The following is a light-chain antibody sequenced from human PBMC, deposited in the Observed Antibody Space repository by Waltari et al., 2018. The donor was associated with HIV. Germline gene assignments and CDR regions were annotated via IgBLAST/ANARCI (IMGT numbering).Light chain of an antibody. CDR3: AVWDDSLNGLV. CDR2: MNH. Sequence: QSVLTQPPSASGTPGQRVTISCFGVTSNVERNYVYWYQHVPGTTPKLLIYMNHERPSGVPDRFSGSKSGTSASLAVSGLRSEDEAAYYCAVWDDSLNGLVFGGGTKLTVL. J-gene: IGLJ2*01. V-gene: IGLV1-47*01. CDR1: TSNVERNY.